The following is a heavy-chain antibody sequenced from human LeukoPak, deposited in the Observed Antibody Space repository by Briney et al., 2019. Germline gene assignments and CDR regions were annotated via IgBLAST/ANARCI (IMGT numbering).Heavy chain of an antibody. Sequence: PGGSLRLSCAASGFTVSGNYMSWVRQAPGKGLEWVSVIYSGGSTYYADSVKGRFTISRDNSKNTLYLQMNSLRAEDTAVYYCASETYDSSGYYLDYWGQGTLVTVSS. CDR2: IYSGGST. V-gene: IGHV3-53*01. J-gene: IGHJ4*02. D-gene: IGHD3-22*01. CDR3: ASETYDSSGYYLDY. CDR1: GFTVSGNY.